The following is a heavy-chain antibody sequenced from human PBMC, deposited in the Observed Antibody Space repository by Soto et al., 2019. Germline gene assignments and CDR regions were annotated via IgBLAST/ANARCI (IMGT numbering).Heavy chain of an antibody. Sequence: QVQLQESGPGLVKPSQTLSLTCTVSGGSISSADYYWSWIRQHPGKGLEWIGYIYYSGSTYYNPSLKGPVTISVATSKNLFSLKLSSVTAADTAVYYCARYGSGTYYPTTFDYWGQGTLVTVSS. V-gene: IGHV4-31*01. CDR1: GGSISSADYY. CDR3: ARYGSGTYYPTTFDY. CDR2: IYYSGST. J-gene: IGHJ4*02. D-gene: IGHD3-10*01.